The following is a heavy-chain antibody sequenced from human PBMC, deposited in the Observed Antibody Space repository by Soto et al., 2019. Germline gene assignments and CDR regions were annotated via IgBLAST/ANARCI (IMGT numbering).Heavy chain of an antibody. V-gene: IGHV3-53*01. CDR3: AREVLLWFGESYYGMDV. CDR1: GFTVSSNY. J-gene: IGHJ6*02. Sequence: VGSLRLSCAASGFTVSSNYMSWVRQAPGKGLEWVSVIYSGGSTYYADSVKGRFTISRDNSKNTLYLQMNSLRAEDTAVYYCAREVLLWFGESYYGMDVWGQGTTVTVSS. CDR2: IYSGGST. D-gene: IGHD3-10*01.